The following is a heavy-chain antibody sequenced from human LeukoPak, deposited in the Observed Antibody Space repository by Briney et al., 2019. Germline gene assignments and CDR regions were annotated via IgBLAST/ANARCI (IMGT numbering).Heavy chain of an antibody. CDR2: INHSGST. J-gene: IGHJ6*02. Sequence: SETLSLTCAVYGGSFSGYYWCWIPQPPGKGLEWIGEINHSGSTNYNPSLKSRVTISVDTSKNQFSLKLSSVTAADTAVYYCARGQGDDYGGPYYYYGMDVWGQGTTVTVSS. CDR3: ARGQGDDYGGPYYYYGMDV. V-gene: IGHV4-34*01. CDR1: GGSFSGYY. D-gene: IGHD4-23*01.